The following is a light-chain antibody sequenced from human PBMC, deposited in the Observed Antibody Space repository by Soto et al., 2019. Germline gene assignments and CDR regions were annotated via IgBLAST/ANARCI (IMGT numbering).Light chain of an antibody. Sequence: DIQMTQSPSSMSASVGDRVTITCRASQGIGNFLAWFQQKPGEVPKRLIYSASSLQSGVPSRFSGSGSGTDFTLTISRLEPEDFAVYYCQHYGSSPPITFGQGTQVDI. CDR3: QHYGSSPPIT. J-gene: IGKJ1*01. V-gene: IGKV1-17*03. CDR1: QGIGNF. CDR2: SAS.